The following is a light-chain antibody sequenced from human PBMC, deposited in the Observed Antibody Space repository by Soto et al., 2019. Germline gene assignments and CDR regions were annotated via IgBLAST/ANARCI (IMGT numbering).Light chain of an antibody. CDR3: QHYNNWPWT. V-gene: IGKV3-15*01. J-gene: IGKJ1*01. CDR1: QSFSTN. Sequence: EIVTPQSHAALSVSSGDRSTLSCRASQSFSTNLAWYQQKPGQAPRLLIYGASTRATGIPARFSGSGSGTEFTLTISSLQSEDFAVYYCQHYNNWPWTFGQGTKVDIK. CDR2: GAS.